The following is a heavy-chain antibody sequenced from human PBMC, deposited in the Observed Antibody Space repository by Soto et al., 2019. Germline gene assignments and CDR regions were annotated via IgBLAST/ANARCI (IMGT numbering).Heavy chain of an antibody. V-gene: IGHV4-39*01. Sequence: QVHLQESGPGLVKPSETLSLTCAVSGVSIHNSHSFWGWIRQPPGKGLEFIANVYYSGGAHYNPSCKRRVTITVDTATNQGSLRMSSVTAADTAVYFCGRVVEGATRHTDFDSWGQGTLGTVSS. J-gene: IGHJ5*01. CDR1: GVSIHNSHSF. D-gene: IGHD2-21*01. CDR2: VYYSGGA. CDR3: GRVVEGATRHTDFDS.